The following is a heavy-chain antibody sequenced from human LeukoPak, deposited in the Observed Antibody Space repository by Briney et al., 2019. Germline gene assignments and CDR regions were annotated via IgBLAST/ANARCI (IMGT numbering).Heavy chain of an antibody. Sequence: GGSLRLSCAASGFTFNTYTINWVRQAPGRGLEWVSYISSSDSTTSYADSVKGRFTISRDNAKNSLYLQMNSLRAEDTAVYYCARGHTMIFFWGQGTLVTVSS. V-gene: IGHV3-48*04. CDR2: ISSSDSTT. D-gene: IGHD3/OR15-3a*01. CDR3: ARGHTMIFF. J-gene: IGHJ4*02. CDR1: GFTFNTYT.